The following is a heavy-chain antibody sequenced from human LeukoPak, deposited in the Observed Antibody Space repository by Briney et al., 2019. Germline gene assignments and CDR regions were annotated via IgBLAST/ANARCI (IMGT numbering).Heavy chain of an antibody. J-gene: IGHJ6*02. CDR3: ARRNGDYAPPDV. V-gene: IGHV4-39*01. Sequence: PSETLSLTCTVSGGSISSSSYYWGWIRQPPGKGLEWIGSIYYSGSTYYNPSLKGRVTISVDTSKNQFSLKLNSVTAADTAVYYCARRNGDYAPPDVWGQGTTVTVSS. CDR2: IYYSGST. CDR1: GGSISSSSYY. D-gene: IGHD4-17*01.